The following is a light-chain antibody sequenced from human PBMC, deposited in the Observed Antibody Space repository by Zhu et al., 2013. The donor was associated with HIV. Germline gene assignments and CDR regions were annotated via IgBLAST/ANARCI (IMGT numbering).Light chain of an antibody. J-gene: IGLJ1*01. CDR2: EIS. CDR1: SSDVGAYNF. V-gene: IGLV2-14*01. CDR3: SSYTSYSTYV. Sequence: QSALTQPASVSGSPGQSITISCTGTSSDVGAYNFVSWYQQHPGKAPKLMIYEISNRPSGVSNRFSGSKSGNTASLTISGLQAEDEADYYCSSYTSYSTYVFGPGTKVTVL.